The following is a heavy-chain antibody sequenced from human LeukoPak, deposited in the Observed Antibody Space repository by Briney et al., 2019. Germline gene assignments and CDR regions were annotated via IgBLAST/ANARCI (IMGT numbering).Heavy chain of an antibody. CDR1: GFTFTSPA. D-gene: IGHD4-17*01. J-gene: IGHJ4*02. CDR3: AAVRAYGDYGWGFDY. Sequence: GTSVKVSCKASGFTFTSPAVQWVRQARGQRLEWIGWIVVGSGNTNYAQKFQERVTITRDMSTSTAYMELSSLRSEDTAVYYCAAVRAYGDYGWGFDYWGQGTLVTVSS. V-gene: IGHV1-58*01. CDR2: IVVGSGNT.